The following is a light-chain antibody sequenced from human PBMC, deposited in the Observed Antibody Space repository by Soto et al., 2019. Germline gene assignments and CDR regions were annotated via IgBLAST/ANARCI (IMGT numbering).Light chain of an antibody. CDR3: QQYGSSPT. Sequence: EIVLTQSPGTLSLSPGERATLSCRASQSVSAGYFAWYQQKPGQAPRLLIYGASSRVSGIPDRFSGSGSGTDFTLTISRLEPEYFAVYYCQQYGSSPTFGQGTKVEI. V-gene: IGKV3-20*01. J-gene: IGKJ1*01. CDR2: GAS. CDR1: QSVSAGY.